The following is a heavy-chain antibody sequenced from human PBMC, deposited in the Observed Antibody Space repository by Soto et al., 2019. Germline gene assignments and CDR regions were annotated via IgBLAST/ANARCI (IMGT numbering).Heavy chain of an antibody. CDR2: IWYDGSNK. J-gene: IGHJ4*02. CDR3: ASEVGYRGFDY. V-gene: IGHV3-33*01. Sequence: QVQLVESGGGVVQPGRSLRLSCAASGFNFSSYGMHWVRQAPGKGLEWVAVIWYDGSNKYYADSVKGRFTISRDNSNNTLYLQMNSLRAEDTAVYYCASEVGYRGFDYWGQGTLVTVSS. CDR1: GFNFSSYG. D-gene: IGHD5-12*01.